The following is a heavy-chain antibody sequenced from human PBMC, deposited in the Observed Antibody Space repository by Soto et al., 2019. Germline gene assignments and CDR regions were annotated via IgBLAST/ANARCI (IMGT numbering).Heavy chain of an antibody. CDR1: GGTFGNYA. Sequence: QVQLVQSGAEVKKPGSSVTVSCKASGGTFGNYAISWVRQAPGQGLEWMGGIIPIFPTPYYAQKFQGRVTITADEATRTAYMELTSLRSEDTAVYYCARDKDVLQLGGNYCYAMDVGGQGTTVPVTS. D-gene: IGHD5-12*01. CDR2: IIPIFPTP. CDR3: ARDKDVLQLGGNYCYAMDV. J-gene: IGHJ6*02. V-gene: IGHV1-69*12.